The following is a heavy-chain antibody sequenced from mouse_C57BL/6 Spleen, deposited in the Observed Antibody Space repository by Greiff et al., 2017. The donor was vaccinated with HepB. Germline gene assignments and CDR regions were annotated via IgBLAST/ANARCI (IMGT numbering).Heavy chain of an antibody. CDR2: IDPENGDT. CDR3: TTLTTVDFDY. D-gene: IGHD1-1*01. CDR1: GFNIKDDY. Sequence: EVKLMESGAELVRPGASVKLSCTASGFNIKDDYMHWVKQRPEQGLEWIGWIDPENGDTEYASKFQGKATITADTSSNTAYLQLSSLTSEDTAVYYCTTLTTVDFDYWGQGTTLTVSS. V-gene: IGHV14-4*01. J-gene: IGHJ2*01.